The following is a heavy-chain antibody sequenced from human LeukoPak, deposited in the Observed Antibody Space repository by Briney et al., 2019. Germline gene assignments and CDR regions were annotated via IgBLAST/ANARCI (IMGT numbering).Heavy chain of an antibody. CDR2: IYYSGSN. CDR1: GGFLSRGGYY. CDR3: ARGLRWDCSSTSCYGALGY. J-gene: IGHJ4*02. D-gene: IGHD2-2*01. Sequence: SQTLSLTCTFSGGFLSRGGYYWRWLRQHPGEGLEWIGYIYYSGSNYYNPSLKSRVTISVAPSKNQFSLKLSSVTAADTAVYYCARGLRWDCSSTSCYGALGYWGQGTLVTVSS. V-gene: IGHV4-31*03.